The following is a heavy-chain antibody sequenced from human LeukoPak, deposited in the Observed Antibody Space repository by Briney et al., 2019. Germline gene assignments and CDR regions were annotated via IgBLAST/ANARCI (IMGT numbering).Heavy chain of an antibody. J-gene: IGHJ4*02. CDR1: GFTFSSYA. CDR2: ISGSGGST. CDR3: ARSKRDMGSDY. Sequence: GRSLRLSCAASGFTFSSYAMSWVRQAPGKGLEWVSAISGSGGSTYYADSVKGRFTISRDNSKNTLYLQMNSLRAEDTAVYYCARSKRDMGSDYWGQGTLVTVSS. V-gene: IGHV3-23*01.